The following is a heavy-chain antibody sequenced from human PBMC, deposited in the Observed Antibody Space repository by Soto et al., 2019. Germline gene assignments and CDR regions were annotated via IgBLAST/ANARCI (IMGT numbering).Heavy chain of an antibody. J-gene: IGHJ4*02. V-gene: IGHV1-18*01. CDR1: GYTFTSYG. CDR3: AREDYYGSGSYYPPSDY. Sequence: QVQLVQSGAEVKKPGASVKVSCKASGYTFTSYGISWVRQAPGQGLEWMGWISAYNGNTNYAQKLQGRVTMTTDTSTSTGYMELRSLRSDDTAVYYCAREDYYGSGSYYPPSDYWGQGTLVTVSS. D-gene: IGHD3-10*01. CDR2: ISAYNGNT.